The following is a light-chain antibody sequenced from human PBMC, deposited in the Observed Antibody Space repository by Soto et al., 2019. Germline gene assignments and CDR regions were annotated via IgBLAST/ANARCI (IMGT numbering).Light chain of an antibody. Sequence: KKSPAAVSAYKGERVTLSCRATQSVTYNLAWYQQKPGQAPRLLIYGASTRATGIPARFSGRGSGTEFTLTITFLQAEDVAGYYCQLYNDWLWTFCHVT. V-gene: IGKV3-15*01. CDR2: GAS. J-gene: IGKJ1*01. CDR3: QLYNDWLWT. CDR1: QSVTYN.